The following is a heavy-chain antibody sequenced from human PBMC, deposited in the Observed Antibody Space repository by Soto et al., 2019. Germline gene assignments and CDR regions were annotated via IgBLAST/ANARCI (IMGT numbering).Heavy chain of an antibody. CDR3: ARSYSSSWYRYYYYGMDV. CDR1: GGSISSSSYY. D-gene: IGHD6-13*01. Sequence: QLQLQESGPGLVKPSETLSLTCTVSGGSISSSSYYWGWIRQPPGKGLEWIGSIYYSGGTYYNPSLKSRVTISVDTSKNQFSLKLSSVTAADTAVYYCARSYSSSWYRYYYYGMDVWGQGTTVTVSS. J-gene: IGHJ6*02. CDR2: IYYSGGT. V-gene: IGHV4-39*01.